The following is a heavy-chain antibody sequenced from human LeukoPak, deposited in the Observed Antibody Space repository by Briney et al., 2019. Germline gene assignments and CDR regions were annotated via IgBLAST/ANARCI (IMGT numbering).Heavy chain of an antibody. CDR3: ARRVAVAGRDFDY. V-gene: IGHV3-23*01. Sequence: GGSLRLSCAASGFTFSSYAMSWVRQAPGKGLEWVSAISGSGGSTYYADSVKGRFTISRDNAKNSLYLQMNSLRAEDTAVYYCARRVAVAGRDFDYWGQGTLVTVSS. CDR1: GFTFSSYA. D-gene: IGHD6-19*01. J-gene: IGHJ4*02. CDR2: ISGSGGST.